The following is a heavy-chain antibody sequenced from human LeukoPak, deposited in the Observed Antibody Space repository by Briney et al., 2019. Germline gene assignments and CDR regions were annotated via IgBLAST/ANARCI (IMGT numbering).Heavy chain of an antibody. CDR1: GFTFSSYS. CDR2: ISSSSSYI. CDR3: AKDRGGETYFDL. D-gene: IGHD2-21*01. Sequence: PGGSLRLSCAASGFTFSSYSMNWVRQAPGKGLEWVSSISSSSSYIYYADSVKGRFTISRDNAKNSLYLQMNSLRPEDTALYYCAKDRGGETYFDLWGRGTLVTVSS. V-gene: IGHV3-21*01. J-gene: IGHJ2*01.